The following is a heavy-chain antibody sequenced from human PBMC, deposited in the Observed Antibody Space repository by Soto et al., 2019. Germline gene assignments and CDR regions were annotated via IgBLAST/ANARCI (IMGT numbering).Heavy chain of an antibody. V-gene: IGHV3-11*06. J-gene: IGHJ6*02. CDR1: GFTFSDYY. Sequence: QVQLVESGGGLVKPGGSLRLSCAASGFTFSDYYMSWIRQAPGKGLEWVSYISSSSSYTDYADPVKGRFTISRDNAKNSLYLQMNSLRAEDTAVYYCARDYYDSSGYYPNSYYYGLDVWAQGTTVTVSS. D-gene: IGHD3-22*01. CDR3: ARDYYDSSGYYPNSYYYGLDV. CDR2: ISSSSSYT.